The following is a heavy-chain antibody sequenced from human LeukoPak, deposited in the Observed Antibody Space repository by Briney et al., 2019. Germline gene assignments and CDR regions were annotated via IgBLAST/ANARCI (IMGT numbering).Heavy chain of an antibody. CDR2: ISSSGSTI. J-gene: IGHJ4*02. V-gene: IGHV3-48*03. CDR1: GFTFSSYE. CDR3: ARDMIRGVVSH. Sequence: PGGSLRLSCAASGFTFSSYEMNWVRQAPGKGLEGVSYISSSGSTIYYADSVKGRFTISRDNAKNSLYLQMNSLRAEDTAVYYCARDMIRGVVSHWGQGTLVTVSS. D-gene: IGHD3-10*01.